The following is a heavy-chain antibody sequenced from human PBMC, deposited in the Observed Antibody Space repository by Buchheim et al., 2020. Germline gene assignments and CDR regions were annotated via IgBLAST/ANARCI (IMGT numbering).Heavy chain of an antibody. D-gene: IGHD4-17*01. V-gene: IGHV3-13*01. CDR1: GFTFSSSD. J-gene: IGHJ6*02. CDR3: ARGYVPRNTVTTVYYYYGMDV. Sequence: EVQLVESGGGLVQPGGSLRLSCAASGFTFSSSDMHWVRQATGKGLEWVSAIGTAGDTYYPGSVKGRFTISRENAKHSLYLQMNSLRAGDTAVYYCARGYVPRNTVTTVYYYYGMDVWGQGTT. CDR2: IGTAGDT.